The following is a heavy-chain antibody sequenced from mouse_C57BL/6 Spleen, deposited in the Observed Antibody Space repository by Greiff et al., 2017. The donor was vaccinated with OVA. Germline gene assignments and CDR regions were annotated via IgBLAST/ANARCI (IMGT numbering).Heavy chain of an antibody. V-gene: IGHV1-53*01. D-gene: IGHD2-3*01. CDR2: INPSNGGT. Sequence: QVQLQQPGTELVKPGASVKLSCKASGYTFTSYWMHWVKQRPGQGLEWIGNINPSNGGTNYNEKFKSKATLTVDKSSSTAYMQLSSLTSEDSAVYYWAGAGDDGYYHYAMDYWGQGTSVTVSS. CDR3: AGAGDDGYYHYAMDY. CDR1: GYTFTSYW. J-gene: IGHJ4*01.